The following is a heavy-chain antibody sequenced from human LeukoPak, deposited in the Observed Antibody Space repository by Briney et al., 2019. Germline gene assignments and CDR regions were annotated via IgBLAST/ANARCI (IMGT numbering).Heavy chain of an antibody. D-gene: IGHD5-12*01. Sequence: PGRSLRLSCAASGFTFSSYGMHWVRQAPGKGLEWVAVIWYDGSNKYYADSVKGRFTISRDNSKNTLYLQMNSLRAEDTAVYYCARGVATLDSWGQGKLVTVSS. J-gene: IGHJ4*02. V-gene: IGHV3-33*01. CDR3: ARGVATLDS. CDR1: GFTFSSYG. CDR2: IWYDGSNK.